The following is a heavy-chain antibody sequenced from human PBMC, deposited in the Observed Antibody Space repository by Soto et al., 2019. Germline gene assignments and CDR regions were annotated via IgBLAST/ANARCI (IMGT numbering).Heavy chain of an antibody. Sequence: QVELAQSGAEVKKPGASVKISCKTSGYGFIAYALHWVRQAPGQRPEWMGWINAANGDTKYSQKFQGRVTMTAATSASTGYLEMRSLKSDDTAVYYCTIFHSHGMDVWGQGTNVTVSS. CDR1: GYGFIAYA. CDR3: TIFHSHGMDV. CDR2: INAANGDT. V-gene: IGHV1-3*01. J-gene: IGHJ6*02. D-gene: IGHD3-3*01.